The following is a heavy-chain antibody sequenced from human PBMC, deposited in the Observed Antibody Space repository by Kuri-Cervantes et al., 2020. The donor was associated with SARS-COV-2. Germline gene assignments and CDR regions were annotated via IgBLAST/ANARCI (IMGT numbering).Heavy chain of an antibody. J-gene: IGHJ3*02. D-gene: IGHD2-2*01. CDR2: IIPILGIA. Sequence: SVKVSCKTSGGTFSRNVISWVRQAPGQGLEWMGRIIPILGIANYAQKFQGRVTITADKSTSTAYMELSSLRSEDTAVYYCARSNIPQKYCSSTSCSYDAFDIWGQGTMVTVSS. CDR3: ARSNIPQKYCSSTSCSYDAFDI. CDR1: GGTFSRNV. V-gene: IGHV1-69*04.